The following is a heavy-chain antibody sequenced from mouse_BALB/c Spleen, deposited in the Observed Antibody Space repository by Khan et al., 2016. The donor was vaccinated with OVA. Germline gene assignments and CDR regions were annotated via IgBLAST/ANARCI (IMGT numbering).Heavy chain of an antibody. CDR3: ARGGAAYARDDYGAIEY. D-gene: IGHD1-1*01. V-gene: IGHV9-4*02. J-gene: IGHJ4*01. Sequence: QVQLMQSGPELKKPGETVRISCKASGYTFTTAGIQWVQKTPGKGLKWIGWINTHTGVPKYAEDFKGRFAFSLEISVSTAYLQITNLNNEDTTVYIDARGGAAYARDDYGAIEYWGQGTSVTVSS. CDR1: GYTFTTAG. CDR2: INTHTGVP.